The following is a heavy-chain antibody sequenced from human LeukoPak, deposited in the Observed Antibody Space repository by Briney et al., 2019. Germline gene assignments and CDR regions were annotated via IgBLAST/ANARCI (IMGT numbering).Heavy chain of an antibody. Sequence: GGSLRLSCAASGFTFSSYSMNWVRQAPGKGLGWVSSISSSSSYIYYADSVKGRFTISRDNVKNSLYLQMNSLRAEDTAVYYCARDIRQLVDYWGQGTLVTVSS. D-gene: IGHD6-13*01. J-gene: IGHJ4*02. CDR3: ARDIRQLVDY. V-gene: IGHV3-21*01. CDR2: ISSSSSYI. CDR1: GFTFSSYS.